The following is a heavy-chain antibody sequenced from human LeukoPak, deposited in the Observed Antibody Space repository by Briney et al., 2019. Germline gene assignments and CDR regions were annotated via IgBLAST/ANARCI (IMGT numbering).Heavy chain of an antibody. CDR2: ISSSSSYI. Sequence: GGSLRLSCAASGFTFSSYAMSWVRQAPGKGLEWVSSISSSSSYIYYADSVKGRFTISRDNAKNSLYLQMNSLRAEDTAVYYCARGKDILTDYWGQGTLVTVSS. J-gene: IGHJ4*02. CDR1: GFTFSSYA. CDR3: ARGKDILTDY. D-gene: IGHD3-9*01. V-gene: IGHV3-21*01.